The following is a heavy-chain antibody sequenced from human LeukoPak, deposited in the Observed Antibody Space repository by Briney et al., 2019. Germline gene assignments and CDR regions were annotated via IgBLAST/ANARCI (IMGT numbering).Heavy chain of an antibody. Sequence: ASVKVSCKASGGTFSSYAISWVRQAPGQGLEWMGRIIPILGIANYAQKFQGRVTITADKSTSTAYMELSSLRSEDTAVYYCARAHSFYAFDIWGQGTMVTVSS. CDR1: GGTFSSYA. V-gene: IGHV1-69*04. J-gene: IGHJ3*02. CDR2: IIPILGIA. D-gene: IGHD5/OR15-5a*01. CDR3: ARAHSFYAFDI.